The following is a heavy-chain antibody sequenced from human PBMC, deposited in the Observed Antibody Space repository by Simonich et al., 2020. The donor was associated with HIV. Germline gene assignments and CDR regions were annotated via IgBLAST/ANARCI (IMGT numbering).Heavy chain of an antibody. J-gene: IGHJ1*01. CDR3: ARGYDYDSSGYYQPAEYFQH. CDR2: INHSGST. V-gene: IGHV4-34*01. D-gene: IGHD3-22*01. Sequence: QVQLQQWGAGLLKPSETLSLTCAVYGGSFSGYYWSWIRQPPGKGLEWIGEINHSGSTNYNPSLKSRVTISVDTSKNQFSLKLSSVTAADTAVYYCARGYDYDSSGYYQPAEYFQHWGQGTLVTVSS. CDR1: GGSFSGYY.